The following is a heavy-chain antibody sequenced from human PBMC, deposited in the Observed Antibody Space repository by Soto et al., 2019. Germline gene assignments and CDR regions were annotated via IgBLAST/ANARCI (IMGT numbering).Heavy chain of an antibody. CDR1: GYTFTSYG. V-gene: IGHV1-18*01. CDR3: ARGQKLFQDGRFNY. CDR2: ISAYNGNT. Sequence: ASVKVSCKASGYTFTSYGITWVRQAPGQGLEWMGWISAYNGNTNYAQRLQGRVTMTTDTSTTTAYMELRSLRSDDTAVYYCARGQKLFQDGRFNYWGQGTLVTVSS. J-gene: IGHJ4*02. D-gene: IGHD1-1*01.